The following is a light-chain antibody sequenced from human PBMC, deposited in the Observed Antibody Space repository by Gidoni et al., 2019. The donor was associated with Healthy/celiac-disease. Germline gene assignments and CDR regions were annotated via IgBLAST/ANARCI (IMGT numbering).Light chain of an antibody. V-gene: IGKV3-11*01. CDR1: QSVSSY. CDR3: QRRSNWPLT. J-gene: IGKJ1*01. CDR2: DAS. Sequence: EIVLTQSPATLSSSPGERATLSCRASQSVSSYLAWYQQKPGQAPRLLIYDASNRATGIPARFSGSGSGTDFTLTISILEPEDFAVYYCQRRSNWPLTFGQGTKVEIK.